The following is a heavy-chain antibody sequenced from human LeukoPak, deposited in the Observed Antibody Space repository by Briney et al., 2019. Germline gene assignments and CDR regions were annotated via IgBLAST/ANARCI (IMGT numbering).Heavy chain of an antibody. J-gene: IGHJ4*02. CDR2: ISDSGGST. Sequence: GGSLRLSCAASGFTFSSYVMSWVRQAPGKGLEWVSAISDSGGSTFYADSVEGRFTISRDNSKNTLYLQMNSLRAEDTAVYYCAKDWNWNYAYYFDYWGQGTLVTVSS. V-gene: IGHV3-23*01. CDR3: AKDWNWNYAYYFDY. CDR1: GFTFSSYV. D-gene: IGHD1-7*01.